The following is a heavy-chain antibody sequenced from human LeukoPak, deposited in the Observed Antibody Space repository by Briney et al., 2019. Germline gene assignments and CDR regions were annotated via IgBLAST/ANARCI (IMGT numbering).Heavy chain of an antibody. Sequence: PGGSLRLSCAASGFTFSSYEMNWVRQAPGKGLEWVSSISSSSSYIYYADSVKGRFTISRDNAKNSLYLQMNSLRAEDTAVYYCARARYDYFDYWGQGTLVTVSS. J-gene: IGHJ4*02. CDR3: ARARYDYFDY. CDR2: ISSSSSYI. CDR1: GFTFSSYE. V-gene: IGHV3-21*01. D-gene: IGHD2-15*01.